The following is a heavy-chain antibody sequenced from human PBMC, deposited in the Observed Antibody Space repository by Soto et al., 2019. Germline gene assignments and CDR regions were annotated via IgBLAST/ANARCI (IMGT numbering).Heavy chain of an antibody. J-gene: IGHJ2*01. D-gene: IGHD6-19*01. V-gene: IGHV3-53*01. Sequence: GGSLRLSCAASGFTVSSNYMSWVRQAPGKGLEWVSVIYSGGSTYYADSVKGRFTISRDNSKNTLYLQMNSLRAEDTAVYYCARIAVAYWYFDLWGRGTLVTVSS. CDR1: GFTVSSNY. CDR2: IYSGGST. CDR3: ARIAVAYWYFDL.